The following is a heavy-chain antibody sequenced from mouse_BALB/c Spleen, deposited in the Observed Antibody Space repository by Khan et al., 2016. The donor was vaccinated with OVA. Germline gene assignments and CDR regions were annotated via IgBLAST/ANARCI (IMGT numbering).Heavy chain of an antibody. V-gene: IGHV2-3*01. Sequence: QVQLKQSGPGLVAPSQSLSITCTVSGFSLTSYGVTWVRQPPGKGLEWLGVIWGDGDTNCLSALIISLSISKENSKSQVFLKLNSLQTDDTATSFCARPKFTTVVATPYWYFDVWGAGTTVTVSS. CDR1: GFSLTSYG. J-gene: IGHJ1*01. D-gene: IGHD1-1*01. CDR3: ARPKFTTVVATPYWYFDV. CDR2: IWGDGDT.